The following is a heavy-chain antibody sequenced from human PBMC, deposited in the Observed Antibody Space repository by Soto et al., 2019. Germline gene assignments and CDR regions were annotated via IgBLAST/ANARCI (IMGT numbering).Heavy chain of an antibody. V-gene: IGHV1-18*01. CDR2: ISAYNGNT. Sequence: QVQLVQSGAEVKQPGASVKLSCKASGYTFTSYGISWVLQAPGQGLERMGWISAYNGNTNYAQKLQGRVTMTTETSTSTANMELRSLRSDDTDVYYCAREGSLIVVVPAGMMYYGMDVWGQGTTVTVSS. CDR3: AREGSLIVVVPAGMMYYGMDV. D-gene: IGHD2-2*01. J-gene: IGHJ6*02. CDR1: GYTFTSYG.